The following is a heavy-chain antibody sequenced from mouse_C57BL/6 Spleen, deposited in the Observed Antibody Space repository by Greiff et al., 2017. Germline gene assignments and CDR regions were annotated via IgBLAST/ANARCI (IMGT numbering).Heavy chain of an antibody. CDR1: GYTFTDYY. D-gene: IGHD4-1*01. V-gene: IGHV1-26*01. CDR2: INPNNGGT. CDR3: ARRGTGTWYFDV. J-gene: IGHJ1*03. Sequence: VQLKQSGPELVKPGASVKISCKASGYTFTDYYMNWVKQSHGKSLEWIGDINPNNGGTSYNQKFKGKATLTVDKSSSTAYMELRSLTSEDSAVYYCARRGTGTWYFDVWGTGTTVTVSS.